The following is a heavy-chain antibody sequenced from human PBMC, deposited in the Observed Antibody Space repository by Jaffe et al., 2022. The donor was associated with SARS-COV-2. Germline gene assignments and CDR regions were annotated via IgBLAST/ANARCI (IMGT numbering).Heavy chain of an antibody. V-gene: IGHV4-61*02. CDR2: IYTSGST. CDR1: GGSISSGSYY. CDR3: ASATHYYGSFYFDC. J-gene: IGHJ4*02. Sequence: QVQLQESGPGLVKPSQTLSLTCTVSGGSISSGSYYWSWIRQPAGKGLEWIGRIYTSGSTDYNPSLKSRVTISVDTSKNQFSLKLSSVTAADTAVYYCASATHYYGSFYFDCWGQGTLVTVSS. D-gene: IGHD3-10*01.